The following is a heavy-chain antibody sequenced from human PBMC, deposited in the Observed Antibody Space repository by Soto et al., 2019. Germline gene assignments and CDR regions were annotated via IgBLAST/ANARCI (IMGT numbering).Heavy chain of an antibody. V-gene: IGHV4-30-4*01. J-gene: IGHJ3*02. D-gene: IGHD5-12*01. Sequence: SETLSLTCTVSGGSISSGDYYWSWIRQPPGKGLEWIGYIYYSGSTYYNPSLKSRVTISVDTSKNQFSLKLSSVTAADTAVYYCARGRDGYNFDAFDIWGQGTMVT. CDR2: IYYSGST. CDR1: GGSISSGDYY. CDR3: ARGRDGYNFDAFDI.